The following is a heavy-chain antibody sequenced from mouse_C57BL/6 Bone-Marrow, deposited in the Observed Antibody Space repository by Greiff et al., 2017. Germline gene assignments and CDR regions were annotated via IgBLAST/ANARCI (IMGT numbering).Heavy chain of an antibody. CDR2: ISSGSSTI. CDR3: ARLVGPPMDY. V-gene: IGHV5-17*01. J-gene: IGHJ4*01. D-gene: IGHD1-1*02. Sequence: DVQLVESGGGLVKPGGSLKLSCAASGFTFSDYGMHWVRQAPEKGLEWVAYISSGSSTIYYADTVKGRFTISRDNAKNTLFLQMTSLRSEDTAMYYCARLVGPPMDYWGQGTSVTVSS. CDR1: GFTFSDYG.